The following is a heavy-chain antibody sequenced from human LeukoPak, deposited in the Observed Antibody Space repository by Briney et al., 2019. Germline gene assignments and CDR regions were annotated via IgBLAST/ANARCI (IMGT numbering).Heavy chain of an antibody. CDR3: ARSPSAAAQLDN. V-gene: IGHV4-30-2*01. CDR2: IYHSGST. CDR1: GGSISSGGYY. J-gene: IGHJ4*02. Sequence: SETLSLTCTVSGGSISSGGYYWSWIRQPPGKGLEWIGYIYHSGSTYYNPSLKSRVTISVDRSKNQFSLKLSSVTAADTAMYYCARSPSAAAQLDNWGQGILVTVSS. D-gene: IGHD6-6*01.